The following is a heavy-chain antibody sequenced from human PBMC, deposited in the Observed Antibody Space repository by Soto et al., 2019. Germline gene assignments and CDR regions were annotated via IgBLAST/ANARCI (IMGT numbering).Heavy chain of an antibody. Sequence: PGGSLRLSCAASGFMFGSYAMSWVRQAPGKGLEWVSGISGSGTDTYYADAVKGRVTISRDNAKNTLYLQMNGLRAEDTAIYYCAKDLLSSYYYGMDAWGQGTKVTVSS. D-gene: IGHD3-10*01. CDR1: GFMFGSYA. CDR2: ISGSGTDT. V-gene: IGHV3-23*01. J-gene: IGHJ6*02. CDR3: AKDLLSSYYYGMDA.